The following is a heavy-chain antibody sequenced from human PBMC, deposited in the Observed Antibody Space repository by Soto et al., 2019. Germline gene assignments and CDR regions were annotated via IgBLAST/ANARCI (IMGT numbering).Heavy chain of an antibody. Sequence: QVLLVQSGAEVKKPGASVSISCKASGYTFTTYAMHWERQAPGQRPEWMGWITTSNGNTKYSQSVQGRNTITRDTSAGTTDMELSGLTSEDTAVYFCVRDLTVAQNYWGQGTLVTVSS. V-gene: IGHV1-3*04. CDR3: VRDLTVAQNY. D-gene: IGHD3-9*01. CDR1: GYTFTTYA. J-gene: IGHJ4*02. CDR2: ITTSNGNT.